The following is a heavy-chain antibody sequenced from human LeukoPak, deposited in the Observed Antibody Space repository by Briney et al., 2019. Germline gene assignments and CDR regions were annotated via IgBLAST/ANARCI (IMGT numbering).Heavy chain of an antibody. Sequence: GGSLRLSCAASGFTFSTYIMSWVRQAPGKGLEWVSGVSGGGGVTFYADSVKGRFTISRDNAKNSLYLQMNSLRPEDTAVYYCAGRGDGNLYYFDHWGQGTLVTASS. CDR3: AGRGDGNLYYFDH. V-gene: IGHV3-23*01. J-gene: IGHJ4*02. CDR2: VSGGGGVT. D-gene: IGHD5-24*01. CDR1: GFTFSTYI.